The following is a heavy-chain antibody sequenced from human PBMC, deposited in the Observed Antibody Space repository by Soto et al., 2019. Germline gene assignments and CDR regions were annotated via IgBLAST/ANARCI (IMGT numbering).Heavy chain of an antibody. Sequence: PGESLKISCPGSGYSFSTYWIAWVRQMPGKVLDLIVLSYPGDSDTRYSPSFQGQVTISADTSTKTAYLQWSSLKASDTAIYYCASLPQFLWFGALTSPVFHFNYLGPGTLVNVS. J-gene: IGHJ4*02. CDR3: ASLPQFLWFGALTSPVFHFNY. D-gene: IGHD3-10*01. V-gene: IGHV5-51*01. CDR2: SYPGDSDT. CDR1: GYSFSTYW.